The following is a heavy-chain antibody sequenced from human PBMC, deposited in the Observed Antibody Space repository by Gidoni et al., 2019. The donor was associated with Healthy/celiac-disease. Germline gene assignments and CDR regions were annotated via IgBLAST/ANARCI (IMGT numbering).Heavy chain of an antibody. CDR3: ASEGLNWFDP. CDR1: GFTFSSYE. CDR2: ISSSGSTI. J-gene: IGHJ5*02. V-gene: IGHV3-48*03. Sequence: EVQLVESGGGLVQPGGSLRLSCAASGFTFSSYEMNWVRQAPGKGLEWVSYISSSGSTIYYADSVKGRFTISRDNAKNSLYLQMNSLRAEDTAVYYCASEGLNWFDPWGQGTLVTVSS.